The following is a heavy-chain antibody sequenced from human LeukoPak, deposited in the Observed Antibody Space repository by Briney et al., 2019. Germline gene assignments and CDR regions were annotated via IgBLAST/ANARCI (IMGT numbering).Heavy chain of an antibody. CDR2: IYHSGST. D-gene: IGHD6-13*01. V-gene: IGHV4-30-2*01. CDR3: ARLVAATGNFDY. CDR1: GDSISSGGYS. J-gene: IGHJ4*02. Sequence: PSQTLSLTCAVSGDSISSGGYSWSWIRQPPGKGREWIGYIYHSGSTYYNPSLKSRVTISVDRSKNQFSLKLSSVTAADTAVYYCARLVAATGNFDYWGQGTLVTVSS.